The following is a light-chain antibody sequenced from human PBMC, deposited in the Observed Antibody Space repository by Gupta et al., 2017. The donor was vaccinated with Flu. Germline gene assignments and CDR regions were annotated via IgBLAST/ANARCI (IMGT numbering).Light chain of an antibody. CDR1: QDISNY. CDR2: DAS. CDR3: QQYDHLPRT. Sequence: DIQITHSPSSLSSSVGDSVTITCQASQDISNYLNWDQQKPGKTTKLLIYDASNLVTGVPSRFSGSGSGTDFTLTISSLQPEDIATYYCQQYDHLPRTFGQGTKLEIK. V-gene: IGKV1-33*01. J-gene: IGKJ2*01.